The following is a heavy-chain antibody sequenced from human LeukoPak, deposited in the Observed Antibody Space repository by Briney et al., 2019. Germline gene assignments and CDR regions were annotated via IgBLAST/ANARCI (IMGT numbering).Heavy chain of an antibody. CDR1: GDTFTGYY. J-gene: IGHJ4*02. CDR3: VRLYYYDRSGSRGFDY. V-gene: IGHV1-2*02. D-gene: IGHD3-22*01. CDR2: INPNSGGT. Sequence: ASVKVSCKASGDTFTGYYMHWVRQAPGQGLEWMGWINPNSGGTNYAQKFQGRVTMTRDTSISTAYMELSRLRSDDTAVYYCVRLYYYDRSGSRGFDYWGQGTLVTVSS.